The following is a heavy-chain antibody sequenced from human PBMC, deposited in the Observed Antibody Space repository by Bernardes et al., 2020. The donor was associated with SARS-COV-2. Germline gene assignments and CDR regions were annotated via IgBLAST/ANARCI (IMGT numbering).Heavy chain of an antibody. CDR3: AKGSGAYNHVHFDS. J-gene: IGHJ4*02. CDR2: ISWESATI. V-gene: IGHV3-9*01. Sequence: GGSLRLSCATSGFNFGVFAMHWVRQAPGKGLEWVAGISWESATIGYADSVQGRFTISRDNAMQSLHLQMNSLGPEDTALYYCAKGSGAYNHVHFDSWGQGTLVNVSS. D-gene: IGHD3-10*01. CDR1: GFNFGVFA.